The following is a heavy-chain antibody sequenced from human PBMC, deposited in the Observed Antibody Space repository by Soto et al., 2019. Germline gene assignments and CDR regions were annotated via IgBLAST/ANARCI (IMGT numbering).Heavy chain of an antibody. CDR2: IGGAGSNI. CDR3: AREYGKEHDAFDI. D-gene: IGHD1-1*01. J-gene: IGHJ3*02. V-gene: IGHV3-NL1*01. Sequence: RKTQGRGLEWVSVIGGAGSNIYYADSVEGRFTVSRDDSKNTLYLQMNSLRAEDTAVYYCAREYGKEHDAFDIWGQGTMVTVPS.